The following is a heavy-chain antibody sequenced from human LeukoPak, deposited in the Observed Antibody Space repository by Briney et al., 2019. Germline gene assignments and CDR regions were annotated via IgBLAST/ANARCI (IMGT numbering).Heavy chain of an antibody. Sequence: ASVKVSCKASGYTFTSYGISWVRQAPGQGLEWMGWISAYNGNTNYAQKLQGRVTTTTDTSTSTAYMELRSLRSDDTAVYYCARGCSSTSCYWNYYYYGMDVWGKGTTVTVSS. D-gene: IGHD2-2*01. V-gene: IGHV1-18*04. CDR2: ISAYNGNT. J-gene: IGHJ6*04. CDR3: ARGCSSTSCYWNYYYYGMDV. CDR1: GYTFTSYG.